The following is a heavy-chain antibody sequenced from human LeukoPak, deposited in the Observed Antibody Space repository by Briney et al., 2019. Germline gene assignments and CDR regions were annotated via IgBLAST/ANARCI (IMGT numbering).Heavy chain of an antibody. D-gene: IGHD3-16*01. CDR2: ISTSGTST. V-gene: IGHV3-48*04. J-gene: IGHJ4*02. CDR3: ARVRSSGGVLDY. CDR1: GFTFSNYN. Sequence: PGGSLRLSCAASGFTFSNYNMNWVRQAPGKGLEWASYISTSGTSTKHADSVKERFAISRDNAKNSLYLQMNSLRADDTAVYYCARVRSSGGVLDYWGQGTLVTVSS.